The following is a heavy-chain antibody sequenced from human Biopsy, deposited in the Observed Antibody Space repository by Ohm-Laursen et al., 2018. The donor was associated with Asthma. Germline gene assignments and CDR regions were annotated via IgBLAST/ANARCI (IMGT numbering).Heavy chain of an antibody. CDR2: IYYSGTT. Sequence: SDTLSLTCSLSSGSGGYMRSGNYYWGWIRQPPGKGLEWIGSIYYSGTTYYNPSLESRVTVSAGTSKNQFSLKLTSVTAADTAVCYCVRGSSSWHHGPFHYYYGLDVWGQGTTATVSS. V-gene: IGHV4-39*01. CDR3: VRGSSSWHHGPFHYYYGLDV. D-gene: IGHD6-13*01. CDR1: SGSGGYMRSGNYY. J-gene: IGHJ6*02.